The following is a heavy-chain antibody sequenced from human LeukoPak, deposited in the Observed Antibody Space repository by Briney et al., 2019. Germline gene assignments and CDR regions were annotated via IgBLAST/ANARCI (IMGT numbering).Heavy chain of an antibody. J-gene: IGHJ4*02. CDR1: GFTFSSYG. CDR3: ARDPPGIAASGTYY. Sequence: PGGSLSLSCAASGFTFSSYGMSWVRQAPGKGLEWVSLIYSRGGTSYADSVKGRFTISRDSSKNTLFLQMNSLRVEDTAVYYCARDPPGIAASGTYYWGQGTLVTVSS. CDR2: IYSRGGT. V-gene: IGHV3-53*01. D-gene: IGHD6-13*01.